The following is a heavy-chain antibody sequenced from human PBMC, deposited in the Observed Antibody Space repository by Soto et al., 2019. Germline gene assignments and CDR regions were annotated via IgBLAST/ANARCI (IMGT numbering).Heavy chain of an antibody. J-gene: IGHJ4*02. D-gene: IGHD4-17*01. CDR3: ARMRRTVTTTAAKYYFDY. V-gene: IGHV2-70*11. CDR1: GFSLSTSGMC. CDR2: IDWDDDK. Sequence: SGPTLVNPTQTLTLTCTFSGFSLSTSGMCVSWIRQPPGKALEWLARIDWDDDKYYSTSLKTRLTISKDTSKNQVVLTVTNVDPVDTATYYCARMRRTVTTTAAKYYFDYWGQGTLVTVSS.